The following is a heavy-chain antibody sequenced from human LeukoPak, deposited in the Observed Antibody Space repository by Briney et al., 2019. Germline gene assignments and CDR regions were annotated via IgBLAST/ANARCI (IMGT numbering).Heavy chain of an antibody. CDR2: MRCSEGSI. Sequence: QPGGSLRLSCAASGFTFSNYAMSWVREAPGKGVEGFSVMRCSEGSIYCADSVRGLFTISGDNSKNPLYLQMNRLRAADTAVYYCARGGDFWSGYSRGYYMDVWGKGTTVTISS. CDR3: ARGGDFWSGYSRGYYMDV. V-gene: IGHV3-23*01. J-gene: IGHJ6*03. D-gene: IGHD3-3*01. CDR1: GFTFSNYA.